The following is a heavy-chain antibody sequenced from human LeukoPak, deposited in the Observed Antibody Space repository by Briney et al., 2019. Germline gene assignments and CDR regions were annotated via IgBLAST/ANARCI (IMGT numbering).Heavy chain of an antibody. D-gene: IGHD5-18*01. CDR2: TNSDGSSI. J-gene: IGHJ5*02. V-gene: IGHV3-74*01. CDR1: GFTFSSYW. Sequence: GGSLRLSCAASGFTFSSYWMHWLRQAPGKGRVWVSRTNSDGSSISYADSVKGRFTISRDNAKNTLYLQIDSLRVEDTAVYYCAGEYQVTARFDPWGQGTLVTVSS. CDR3: AGEYQVTARFDP.